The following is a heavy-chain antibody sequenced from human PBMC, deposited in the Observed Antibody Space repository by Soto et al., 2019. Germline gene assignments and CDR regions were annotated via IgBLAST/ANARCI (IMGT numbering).Heavy chain of an antibody. Sequence: SETLSLTCTVSGGSINTYYWSWFRQPPGKGLEWIGYIYYSGSTTYNPSLKSRVTISVDTSKNQFSLKLNSVTAADTAVYYCARHFADIAVAGTITGDYWGQGTLVTVSS. J-gene: IGHJ4*02. V-gene: IGHV4-59*08. D-gene: IGHD6-19*01. CDR3: ARHFADIAVAGTITGDY. CDR2: IYYSGST. CDR1: GGSINTYY.